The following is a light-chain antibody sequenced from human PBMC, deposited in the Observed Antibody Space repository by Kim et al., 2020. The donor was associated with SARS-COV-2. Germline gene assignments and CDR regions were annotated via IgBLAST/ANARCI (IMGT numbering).Light chain of an antibody. V-gene: IGLV2-14*01. J-gene: IGLJ1*01. CDR3: SSYTSSSTWV. Sequence: QSALTQPASVSGSPGPSITISCTGTSSDVGGYNYVSWYQQHPGKAPKLMIYDVSKRPSGVSNRFSGSKSGNTASLTISGLQAGDEADYYCSSYTSSSTWVFGTGTKVTVL. CDR2: DVS. CDR1: SSDVGGYNY.